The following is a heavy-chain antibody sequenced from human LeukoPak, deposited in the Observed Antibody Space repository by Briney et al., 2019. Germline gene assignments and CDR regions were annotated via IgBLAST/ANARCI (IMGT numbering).Heavy chain of an antibody. CDR3: ARHRKGRLLWFGANTPEGPHWFDP. CDR1: GYTFTGYY. D-gene: IGHD3-10*01. J-gene: IGHJ5*02. Sequence: GASVKVSCKASGYTFTGYYMHWMRQAPGQGLEWMGWINPNSGGTNYTQKFQGRVTMTRDTSISTAYMELSRLRSDDTAVYYCARHRKGRLLWFGANTPEGPHWFDPWGQGTLVTVSS. CDR2: INPNSGGT. V-gene: IGHV1-2*02.